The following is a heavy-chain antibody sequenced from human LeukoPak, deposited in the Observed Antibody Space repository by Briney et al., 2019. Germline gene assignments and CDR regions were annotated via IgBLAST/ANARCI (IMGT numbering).Heavy chain of an antibody. J-gene: IGHJ5*02. V-gene: IGHV4-59*01. Sequence: PSETLSLTCTVSGGSISSYYWSWIRQPPGKGLEWIGYIYYSGSTNYNPSLKSRVTISADTSKNQFSLKLSSVTAADTAVYYCARDRYIVGATWSNWFDPWGQGTLVTVSS. D-gene: IGHD1-26*01. CDR2: IYYSGST. CDR3: ARDRYIVGATWSNWFDP. CDR1: GGSISSYY.